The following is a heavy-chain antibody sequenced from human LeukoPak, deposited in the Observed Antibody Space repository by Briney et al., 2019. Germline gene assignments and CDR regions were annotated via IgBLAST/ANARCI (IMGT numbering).Heavy chain of an antibody. V-gene: IGHV4-4*07. D-gene: IGHD3-10*01. Sequence: SETLSLTCTASGVSFTSFGLNWIRQPAGKGLEWIGRFFSSGNTNYNPSFKSRATISVDKSKNQFSLKLTSVTAADTAVYYCAIYLGIYGQDYWGQGALASVSS. CDR2: FFSSGNT. CDR1: GVSFTSFG. CDR3: AIYLGIYGQDY. J-gene: IGHJ4*02.